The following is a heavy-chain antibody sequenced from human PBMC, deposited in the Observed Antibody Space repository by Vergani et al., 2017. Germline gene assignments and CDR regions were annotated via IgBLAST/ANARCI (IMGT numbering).Heavy chain of an antibody. CDR3: ARDTSGSGSSHCDY. Sequence: EVQLVESGGGLVQPGGSLRLSCAASGFTFSSYWMSWVRQAPGKGLEWVANIKQGGREKYFLDSVKGRFTISRDNAKNSLYLETNSLRAEDTAVYYCARDTSGSGSSHCDYWGQGTLVTVSS. CDR1: GFTFSSYW. D-gene: IGHD3-10*01. V-gene: IGHV3-7*03. J-gene: IGHJ4*02. CDR2: IKQGGREK.